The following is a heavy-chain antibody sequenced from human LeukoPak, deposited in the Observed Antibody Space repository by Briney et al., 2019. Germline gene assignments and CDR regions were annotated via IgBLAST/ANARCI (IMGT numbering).Heavy chain of an antibody. Sequence: SETLSLTCTVSGGSISSYYWSWIRQPPGKGLEWIGYIYYSGSTNYNPSLKSRVTISVDTSKNQFSLKLSSVTAADTAVYYCARSGSYYLDDAFDIWGQGTIVTVSS. V-gene: IGHV4-59*01. CDR3: ARSGSYYLDDAFDI. J-gene: IGHJ3*02. CDR1: GGSISSYY. D-gene: IGHD1-26*01. CDR2: IYYSGST.